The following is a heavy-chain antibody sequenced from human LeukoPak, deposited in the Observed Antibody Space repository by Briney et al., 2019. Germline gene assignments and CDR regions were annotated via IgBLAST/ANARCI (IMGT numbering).Heavy chain of an antibody. CDR1: GGSIISGSYY. CDR2: ISSSGNT. Sequence: SQTLSLTCTVSGGSIISGSYYWSWIRQPAGKGLEWIGRISSSGNTNYNPSLKSRVTISIDTSKNQFSLKLSSVTAADTAVYYCARSPSAGWFDPWGQGTLVTVPS. CDR3: ARSPSAGWFDP. V-gene: IGHV4-61*02. J-gene: IGHJ5*02.